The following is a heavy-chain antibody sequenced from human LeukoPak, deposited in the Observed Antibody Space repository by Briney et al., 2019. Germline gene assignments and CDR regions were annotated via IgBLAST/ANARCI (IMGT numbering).Heavy chain of an antibody. V-gene: IGHV1-46*02. Sequence: GASVKVSCKASGYTFNAYYMHWVRRAPGQGLEWMGVINPRGGYTNYAQQFQGRVTMTRDTSTRTVYMDLSSLTSEDTAVYYCARDRRELEISIFGVETDYWGQGTLVTVSS. CDR2: INPRGGYT. CDR3: ARDRRELEISIFGVETDY. D-gene: IGHD3-3*01. CDR1: GYTFNAYY. J-gene: IGHJ4*02.